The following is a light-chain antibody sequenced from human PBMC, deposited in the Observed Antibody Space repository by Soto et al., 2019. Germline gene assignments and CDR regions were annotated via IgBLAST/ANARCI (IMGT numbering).Light chain of an antibody. CDR3: QHYNSYSGA. CDR2: RAS. J-gene: IGKJ1*01. V-gene: IGKV1-5*03. Sequence: DIQMTQSPSTLSGSVGDRVTITCRASQTISSWLAWYQQKPGKAPKLLIYRASTLKSGVPSRFSGSGSGTEYTLTISRLQPDDFATYYCQHYNSYSGAFGQGTKVDIK. CDR1: QTISSW.